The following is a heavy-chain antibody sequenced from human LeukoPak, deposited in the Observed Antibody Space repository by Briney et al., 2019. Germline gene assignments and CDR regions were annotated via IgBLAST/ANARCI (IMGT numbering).Heavy chain of an antibody. Sequence: GASVKLSCKVSGYTLTELSMHWVRQAPGKGLEWMAGFDPEAGETIYAQKFQGRVTMTEDTSTDTAYMELSSLRSEDTAVYYCAALSFPYYYGSGRSLYYFDYWGQGTLVTVSS. CDR1: GYTLTELS. D-gene: IGHD3-10*01. CDR3: AALSFPYYYGSGRSLYYFDY. V-gene: IGHV1-24*01. CDR2: FDPEAGET. J-gene: IGHJ4*02.